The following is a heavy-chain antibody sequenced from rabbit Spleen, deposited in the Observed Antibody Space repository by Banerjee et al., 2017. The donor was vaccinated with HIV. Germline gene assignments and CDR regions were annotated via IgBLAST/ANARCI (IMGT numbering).Heavy chain of an antibody. CDR3: ARDLVVVIGWNFNL. Sequence: EQLEESGGGLVKPEGSLTLTCKASGVSLNDKDVMCRVRQAPGKGLEWIACIYIVTGKSVYASVASGRFIMSRTSSTTVTLQMTSLTASDTATYFCARDLVVVIGWNFNLWGQGTLVTVS. CDR1: GVSLNDKDV. V-gene: IGHV1S45*01. CDR2: IYIVTGKS. D-gene: IGHD8-1*01. J-gene: IGHJ4*01.